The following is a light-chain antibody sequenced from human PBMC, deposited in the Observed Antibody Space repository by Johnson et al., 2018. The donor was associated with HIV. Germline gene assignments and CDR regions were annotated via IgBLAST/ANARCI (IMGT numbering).Light chain of an antibody. J-gene: IGLJ1*01. V-gene: IGLV1-51*01. Sequence: QSVLTQPPSVSAAPGQKVTISCSGSSSNIGNNYVSWYQQLPGTAPKLLIYDNDKRPSGIPDRFSGSKSGTSATLGITGLQEGDEADYYCGTWDSSLSVYVFGTGTKVTVL. CDR3: GTWDSSLSVYV. CDR2: DND. CDR1: SSNIGNNY.